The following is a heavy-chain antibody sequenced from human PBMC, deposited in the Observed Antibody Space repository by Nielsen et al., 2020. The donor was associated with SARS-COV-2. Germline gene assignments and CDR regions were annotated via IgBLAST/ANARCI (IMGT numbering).Heavy chain of an antibody. CDR1: GYSFTSYW. V-gene: IGHV5-51*01. CDR3: ARQGGITMVRGGRYYGMDV. CDR2: IYPGDSDT. J-gene: IGHJ6*02. Sequence: GESLKISCKGSGYSFTSYWIGWVRQMPEKGLEWMGIIYPGDSDTRYSPSFQGQVTISADKSISTAYLQWSSLKASDTAMYYCARQGGITMVRGGRYYGMDVWGQGTTVTVSS. D-gene: IGHD3-10*01.